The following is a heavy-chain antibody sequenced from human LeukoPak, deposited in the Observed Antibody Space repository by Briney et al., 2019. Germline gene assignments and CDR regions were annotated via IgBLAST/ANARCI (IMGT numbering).Heavy chain of an antibody. V-gene: IGHV3-30*02. CDR1: GFTFSSYG. D-gene: IGHD3-10*01. Sequence: GGSLRLSCVASGFTFSSYGMYWVRQAPGKGLEWVAFIRYDGSNKDYADSVKGRFTISRDNSKNTLYLQMSSLRAEDAALYYCAKDGRFGEYWGQGTLVTVSS. J-gene: IGHJ4*02. CDR3: AKDGRFGEY. CDR2: IRYDGSNK.